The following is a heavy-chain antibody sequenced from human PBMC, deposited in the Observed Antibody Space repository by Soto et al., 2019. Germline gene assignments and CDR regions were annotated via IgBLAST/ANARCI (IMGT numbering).Heavy chain of an antibody. CDR1: GFTVSSNY. D-gene: IGHD1-1*01. Sequence: GGSLRLSCAASGFTVSSNYLNWVRQAPGTGLEWVSIIYSDGTTSYADSVKGRFTISRDNFKNTLHLQMNSPRSGDTAVYYCAREPATAKPEGVDFWGQGTLVTVSS. V-gene: IGHV3-53*05. CDR2: IYSDGTT. J-gene: IGHJ4*02. CDR3: AREPATAKPEGVDF.